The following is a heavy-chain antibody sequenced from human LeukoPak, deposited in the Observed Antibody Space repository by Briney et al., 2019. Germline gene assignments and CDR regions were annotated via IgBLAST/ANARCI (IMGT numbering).Heavy chain of an antibody. CDR2: VKQDGSDK. D-gene: IGHD2-15*01. CDR3: ARSLGYCSAGSCFPFDY. CDR1: GFTFSSYC. Sequence: GGSLRLSCAASGFTFSSYCMNWVRQAPGKGLEWVSNVKQDGSDKYYVDSVKGRFTISRDNSKNSLYLQMDSLRDEDTAVYYCARSLGYCSAGSCFPFDYWGQGTLVTVSS. V-gene: IGHV3-7*05. J-gene: IGHJ4*02.